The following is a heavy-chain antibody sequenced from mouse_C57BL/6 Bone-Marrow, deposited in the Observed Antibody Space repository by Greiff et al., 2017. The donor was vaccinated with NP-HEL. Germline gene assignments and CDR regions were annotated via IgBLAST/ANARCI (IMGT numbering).Heavy chain of an antibody. V-gene: IGHV1-81*01. Sequence: QVQLQQSGAELARPGASVKLSCKASGYTFTSYGISWVKQRTGQGLEWIGEIYPRSGNTYYNDKFKGKATLTADKSSSTAYMELRSLTSEDSAVYFCARIVFLYSNWGFAYWGQVTLVTVSA. D-gene: IGHD2-5*01. J-gene: IGHJ3*01. CDR1: GYTFTSYG. CDR3: ARIVFLYSNWGFAY. CDR2: IYPRSGNT.